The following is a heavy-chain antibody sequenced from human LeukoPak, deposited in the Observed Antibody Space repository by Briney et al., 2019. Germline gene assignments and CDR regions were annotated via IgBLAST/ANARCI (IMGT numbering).Heavy chain of an antibody. CDR1: GGSISSGYS. D-gene: IGHD3-22*01. CDR3: ARDRVDSSGYYYYYGMDV. CDR2: IYFSGTT. Sequence: PSETLSLTCTVSGGSISSGYSWGWIRQPPGKGLAWIGSIYFSGTTYYNPSLKSRVTISVDTSRNQFSLKLRSVTAADTAVYYCARDRVDSSGYYYYYGMDVWGQGTTVTVSS. J-gene: IGHJ6*02. V-gene: IGHV4-39*07.